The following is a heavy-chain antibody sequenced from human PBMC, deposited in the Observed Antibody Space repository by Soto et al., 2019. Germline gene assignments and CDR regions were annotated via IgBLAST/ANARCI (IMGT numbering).Heavy chain of an antibody. Sequence: PSETLSLTCAVYGGSFSGYYWSWIRQPPGKGLEWIGEINHSGSTNYNPSLKSRVTISVDTSKNQFSLKLSSVTAADTAVYYCARGRTGYYGSGSYPPVSYFDYWGQGTLVTVSS. CDR3: ARGRTGYYGSGSYPPVSYFDY. CDR2: INHSGST. V-gene: IGHV4-34*01. J-gene: IGHJ4*02. D-gene: IGHD3-10*01. CDR1: GGSFSGYY.